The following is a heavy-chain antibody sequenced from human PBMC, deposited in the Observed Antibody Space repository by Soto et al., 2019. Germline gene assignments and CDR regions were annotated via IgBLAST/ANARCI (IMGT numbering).Heavy chain of an antibody. D-gene: IGHD6-19*01. J-gene: IGHJ6*02. Sequence: TLCLTCAGSELSVSSSNLLVWVRRPPGKGLEWIGEIYHSGSTNYNPSLKSRVTISVDKSKNQFSLKLSSVTAADTAVYYCARGLRYRSGWYGYYSMDGWGHGNTVTFS. CDR2: IYHSGST. V-gene: IGHV4-4*02. CDR1: ELSVSSSNL. CDR3: ARGLRYRSGWYGYYSMDG.